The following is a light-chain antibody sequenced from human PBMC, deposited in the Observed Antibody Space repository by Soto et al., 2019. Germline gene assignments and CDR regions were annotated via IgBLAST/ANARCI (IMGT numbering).Light chain of an antibody. V-gene: IGKV3-20*01. CDR1: QSVSSN. CDR2: GAS. CDR3: QQYGSSGT. J-gene: IGKJ1*01. Sequence: EVVMTQSPATLSVSPGDRATLSCRASQSVSSNLAWYQQKPGQAPRLRIYGASSRATGIPGRLSGSGSGTDFTLTISRLEPEDFAVYYCQQYGSSGTFGQGTKVDIK.